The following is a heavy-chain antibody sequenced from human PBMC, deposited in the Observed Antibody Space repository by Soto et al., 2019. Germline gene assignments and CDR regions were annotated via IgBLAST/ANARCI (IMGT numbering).Heavy chain of an antibody. CDR2: ISASGGST. V-gene: IGHV3-23*01. CDR1: GFTFSNYA. CDR3: AKTSKYDFWSGYWVDY. J-gene: IGHJ4*02. D-gene: IGHD3-3*01. Sequence: EVQLLESGGGLVQPGGSLRLSCAASGFTFSNYAMSWVRQAPGKGLEWVSAISASGGSTYYADSVKGRFTISRDNSKNTLYVQRNSLRAEDTAVYYCAKTSKYDFWSGYWVDYWGQGTLVAVSS.